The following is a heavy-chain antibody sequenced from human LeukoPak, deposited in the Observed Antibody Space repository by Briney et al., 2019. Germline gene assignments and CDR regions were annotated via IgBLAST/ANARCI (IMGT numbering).Heavy chain of an antibody. D-gene: IGHD1-1*01. CDR3: AKAPPYKKYFDY. Sequence: GGSLRLSCAASGFTVSSNDMSWVRQAPGKGLEWVSTISNSGDATYYADSVKGRFTISRDNSKNTLYLQMNSLRAEDTAVYYCAKAPPYKKYFDYWGQGTLVTVSS. J-gene: IGHJ4*02. CDR2: ISNSGDAT. V-gene: IGHV3-23*01. CDR1: GFTVSSND.